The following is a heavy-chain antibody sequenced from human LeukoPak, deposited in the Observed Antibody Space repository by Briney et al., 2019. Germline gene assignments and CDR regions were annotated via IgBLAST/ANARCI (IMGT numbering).Heavy chain of an antibody. Sequence: SETLSLTCTVSGGSISSGGYYWSWIRQHPGKGLEWIGYIYYSGSTNYNPSLKSRVTISVDTSKNQFSLKLSSVTAADTAVYYCARGGGDGYNYYYYYGMDVWGQGTTVTVSS. CDR2: IYYSGST. CDR3: ARGGGDGYNYYYYYGMDV. V-gene: IGHV4-61*08. CDR1: GGSISSGGYY. D-gene: IGHD5-24*01. J-gene: IGHJ6*02.